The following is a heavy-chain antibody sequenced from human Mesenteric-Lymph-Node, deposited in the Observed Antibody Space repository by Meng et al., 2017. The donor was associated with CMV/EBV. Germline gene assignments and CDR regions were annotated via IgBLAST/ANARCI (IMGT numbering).Heavy chain of an antibody. D-gene: IGHD2/OR15-2a*01. J-gene: IGHJ3*02. CDR1: GFALSLYS. Sequence: GESLKISCAASGFALSLYSMHWVRPAPGKGLVWVSRSNTDGSTTSYADSVKGRFTISRDNAKNTLFLQMDSLRADDTAVYYCTRDSKYAFHIWGQGTVVTVSS. CDR2: SNTDGSTT. CDR3: TRDSKYAFHI. V-gene: IGHV3-74*01.